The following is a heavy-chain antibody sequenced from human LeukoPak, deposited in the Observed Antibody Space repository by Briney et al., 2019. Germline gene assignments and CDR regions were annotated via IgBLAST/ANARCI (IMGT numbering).Heavy chain of an antibody. D-gene: IGHD3-10*01. CDR2: IISGGDT. Sequence: GGSLRLSCAASGFTSSSYAMSWVRQAPGKGLEWVSSIISGGDTSYADSVKGRFTISRDNSENTLYLQMNSLRADDTAVYYCAKGGFRDTDNFDYWGQGTLVTVSS. V-gene: IGHV3-23*01. CDR3: AKGGFRDTDNFDY. CDR1: GFTSSSYA. J-gene: IGHJ4*02.